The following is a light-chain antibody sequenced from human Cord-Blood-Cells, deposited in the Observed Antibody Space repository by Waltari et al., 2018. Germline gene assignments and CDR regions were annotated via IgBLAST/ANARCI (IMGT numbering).Light chain of an antibody. CDR2: AAS. Sequence: DIQLTLSLSSLSASVGDSVNITCRASQSIRSYLNWYQQKPGKAPKLLIYAASSLQIGVPSRFSGSGSGTDFTLTISSLQPEDFATYYCQQSYSTPRTFGQGTKVEIK. J-gene: IGKJ1*01. CDR1: QSIRSY. CDR3: QQSYSTPRT. V-gene: IGKV1-39*01.